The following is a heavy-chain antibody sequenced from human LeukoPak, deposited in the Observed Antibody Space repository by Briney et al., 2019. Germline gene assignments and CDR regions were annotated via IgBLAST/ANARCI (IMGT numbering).Heavy chain of an antibody. V-gene: IGHV4-59*01. CDR1: GGSISSYY. CDR3: ARVSLWDFQH. D-gene: IGHD7-27*01. Sequence: SETLSLTFTVSGGSISSYYWSWIRQPPGKGLEWIGYIYYSGSTNYNPSLKSRVTISVDTSKNQFSLKLSSVTAADTAVYYCARVSLWDFQHWGQGTLVTVSS. J-gene: IGHJ1*01. CDR2: IYYSGST.